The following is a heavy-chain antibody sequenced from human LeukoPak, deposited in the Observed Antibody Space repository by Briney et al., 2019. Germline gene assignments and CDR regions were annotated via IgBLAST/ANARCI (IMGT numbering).Heavy chain of an antibody. V-gene: IGHV3-43*01. Sequence: GGSLRLSCAASGFTFDDYSMHWVRQAPGKGLEWVSPITWDGTRTYYADSVKGRFSISRDNSKNSLYLQMNSLRTEDTALYYCTKETTMIVGGQYFDYWGQGTLVTVSS. J-gene: IGHJ4*02. D-gene: IGHD3-22*01. CDR3: TKETTMIVGGQYFDY. CDR2: ITWDGTRT. CDR1: GFTFDDYS.